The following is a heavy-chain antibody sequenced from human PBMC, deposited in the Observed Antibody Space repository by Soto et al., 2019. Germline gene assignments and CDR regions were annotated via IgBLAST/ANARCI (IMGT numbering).Heavy chain of an antibody. J-gene: IGHJ6*03. V-gene: IGHV3-33*01. CDR3: ARADIVVVPGGYMDV. CDR1: GFTFSSYG. Sequence: GGSLRLSCAASGFTFSSYGMHWVRQAPGKGLVWVAVIWFDVSNNFYADSVKGRFTISRDNPKNTLYLQMNSLRAEDTAVYYCARADIVVVPGGYMDVWGKGTTVTVSS. CDR2: IWFDVSNN. D-gene: IGHD2-2*01.